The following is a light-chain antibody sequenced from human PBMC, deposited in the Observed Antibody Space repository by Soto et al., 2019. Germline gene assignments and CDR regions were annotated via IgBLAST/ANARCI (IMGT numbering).Light chain of an antibody. CDR3: QHYNAFPWP. V-gene: IGKV1-5*03. J-gene: IGKJ1*01. Sequence: DIQMTQSPSTLSASIRDRVTITCRASQTVNGWLAWYQQRPGKAPKLLIYDVSNLESGVPSRFSGSGSGTEFTLTIGGLQPDDFATYYCQHYNAFPWPFGQGTKVEIK. CDR1: QTVNGW. CDR2: DVS.